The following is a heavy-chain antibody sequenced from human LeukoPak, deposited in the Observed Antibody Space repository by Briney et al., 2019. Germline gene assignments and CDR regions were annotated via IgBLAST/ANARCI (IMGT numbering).Heavy chain of an antibody. Sequence: SETLSLTCAVYRGSLSGYYWSWIRHPPGKGLEWIGEITHSGSTNYNPSRKSRVTISVDTSKNQFSLKLSSVTAADTAVYYCARGARDYGDYVDYYGMDVWGQGTTVTVSS. CDR1: RGSLSGYY. CDR2: ITHSGST. V-gene: IGHV4-34*01. J-gene: IGHJ6*02. D-gene: IGHD4-17*01. CDR3: ARGARDYGDYVDYYGMDV.